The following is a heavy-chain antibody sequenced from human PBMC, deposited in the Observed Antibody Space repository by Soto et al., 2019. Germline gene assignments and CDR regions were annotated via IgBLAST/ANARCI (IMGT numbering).Heavy chain of an antibody. D-gene: IGHD3-3*01. Sequence: TLSLTCAVSGGSISSGGFSWTWIRQPPGKGLEFIGYIYYSGGTYYNPSLKSRVTISVDRSKNQFSLKLSSVTAADTAVYYCARAINFDFWSDSQSGHYFDYWGQGTLVTVSS. CDR2: IYYSGGT. CDR3: ARAINFDFWSDSQSGHYFDY. J-gene: IGHJ4*02. V-gene: IGHV4-30-2*02. CDR1: GGSISSGGFS.